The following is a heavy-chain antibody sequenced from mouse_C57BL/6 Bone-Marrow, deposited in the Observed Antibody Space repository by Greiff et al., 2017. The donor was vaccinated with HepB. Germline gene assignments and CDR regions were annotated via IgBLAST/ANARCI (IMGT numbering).Heavy chain of an antibody. Sequence: VQGVESGPELVKPGASVKISCKASGYAFSSSWMNWVKQRPGKGLEWIGRIYPGDGDTNYNGKFKGKATLTADKSSSTAYMQLSSLTSEDSAVYFCARCSSPAWFAYWGQGTLVTVSA. CDR2: IYPGDGDT. CDR1: GYAFSSSW. V-gene: IGHV1-82*01. J-gene: IGHJ3*01. CDR3: ARCSSPAWFAY. D-gene: IGHD1-1*01.